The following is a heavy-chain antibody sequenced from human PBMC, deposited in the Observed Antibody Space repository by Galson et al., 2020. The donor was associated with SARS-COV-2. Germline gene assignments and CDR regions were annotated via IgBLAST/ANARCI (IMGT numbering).Heavy chain of an antibody. V-gene: IGHV3-48*03. Sequence: GGSLRLSCAGSGFTFSSYEMNWVRQAPGKGLEWVSYISSSGTNIYYADSVKGRFTISRDNAKNSLYLQMNSLRAEDTAVYYCARDEGIGGYNDGRLYYGMDVWGQGTTVTVSS. CDR3: ARDEGIGGYNDGRLYYGMDV. CDR2: ISSSGTNI. CDR1: GFTFSSYE. D-gene: IGHD5-18*01. J-gene: IGHJ6*02.